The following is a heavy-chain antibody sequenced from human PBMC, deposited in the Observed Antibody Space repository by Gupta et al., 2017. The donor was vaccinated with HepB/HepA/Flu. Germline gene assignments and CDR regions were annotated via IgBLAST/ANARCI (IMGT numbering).Heavy chain of an antibody. CDR3: ARPIVDFWSPMDV. D-gene: IGHD3-3*01. Sequence: QLQLQESGPGLVKPSETLSLTCTVSGGSITSSNYYWGWIRQPPGKGLEWIGSIYSSGSTYYNPSLKSRVTISVDTSKSQFFLKLSSVTAADTAVYYCARPIVDFWSPMDVWGKGTTVTVSS. CDR2: IYSSGST. V-gene: IGHV4-39*01. J-gene: IGHJ6*04. CDR1: GGSITSSNYY.